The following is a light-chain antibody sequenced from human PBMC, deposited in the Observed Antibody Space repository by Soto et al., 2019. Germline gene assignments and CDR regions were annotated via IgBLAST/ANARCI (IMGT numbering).Light chain of an antibody. CDR1: SSNIGSNT. J-gene: IGLJ2*01. Sequence: QAVVTQPPSASGTPGQRVTISCSGSSSNIGSNTVNWYPQLPGTAPKLLICTNNQRPSGVPDRFSGSKSGTSASLAISGLQSEDEADYYCAAWDDSLNGVVFGGGTKLTVL. CDR2: TNN. CDR3: AAWDDSLNGVV. V-gene: IGLV1-44*01.